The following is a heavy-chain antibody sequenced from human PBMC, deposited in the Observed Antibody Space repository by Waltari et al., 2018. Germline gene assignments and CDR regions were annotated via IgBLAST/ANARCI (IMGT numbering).Heavy chain of an antibody. CDR1: GGTFSSYA. CDR2: IIPIFGTA. Sequence: QVQLVQSGAEVKKPGSSVKVSCQASGGTFSSYAISWVRQAPGQGLEWMGGIIPIFGTANYAQKFQGRVTITADESTSTAYMELSSLRSEDTAVYYCARDTCSSTSCYLYYYYGMDVWGQGTTVTVSS. D-gene: IGHD2-2*01. CDR3: ARDTCSSTSCYLYYYYGMDV. J-gene: IGHJ6*02. V-gene: IGHV1-69*01.